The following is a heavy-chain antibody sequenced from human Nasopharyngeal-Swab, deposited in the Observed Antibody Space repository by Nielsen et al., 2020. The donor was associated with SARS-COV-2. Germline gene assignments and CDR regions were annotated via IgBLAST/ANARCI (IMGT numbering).Heavy chain of an antibody. CDR3: VRDVYDSSGGYYFDY. D-gene: IGHD3-22*01. Sequence: SETLSLTCTVSGGSINSYHWSWIRQPPGKGLEWIGYIYYSGSTSYSPSLKSRLTISVDTSKNQFSLNLSSVTAADTAVYFCVRDVYDSSGGYYFDYWGQGAPVTVSS. J-gene: IGHJ4*02. V-gene: IGHV4-59*12. CDR1: GGSINSYH. CDR2: IYYSGST.